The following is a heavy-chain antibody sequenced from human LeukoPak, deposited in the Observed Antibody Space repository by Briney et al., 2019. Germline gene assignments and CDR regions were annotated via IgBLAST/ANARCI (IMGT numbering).Heavy chain of an antibody. CDR3: AREGGAYSSGWYGGLNWFDP. J-gene: IGHJ5*02. CDR2: ISSSSYI. CDR1: GFTFSSYS. Sequence: PGGSLRLSCAASGFTFSSYSMNWVRQAPGKGLEWVSSISSSSYIYYADSVKGRFTISRDNAKNSLYLQMNSLRAEDTAVYYCAREGGAYSSGWYGGLNWFDPWGQGTLVTVSS. V-gene: IGHV3-21*01. D-gene: IGHD6-19*01.